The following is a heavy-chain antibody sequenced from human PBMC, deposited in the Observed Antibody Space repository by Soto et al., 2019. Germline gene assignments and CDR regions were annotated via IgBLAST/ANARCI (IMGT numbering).Heavy chain of an antibody. CDR2: VNVDGTEQ. Sequence: EVQLLESGGGLVQPGESLRLSCAASGFTLGSFWMSWVRQAPGRGLEWVANVNVDGTEQYYVDSVKGRFTISRDNAKNSLFLHVNTQRAEDTAVYFCARYPTVTPYYHHYMDVWGNGTTVTVSS. J-gene: IGHJ6*03. CDR1: GFTLGSFW. CDR3: ARYPTVTPYYHHYMDV. D-gene: IGHD4-17*01. V-gene: IGHV3-7*01.